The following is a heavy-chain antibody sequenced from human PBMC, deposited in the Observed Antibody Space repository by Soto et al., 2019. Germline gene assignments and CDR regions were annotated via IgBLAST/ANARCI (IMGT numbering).Heavy chain of an antibody. J-gene: IGHJ4*02. Sequence: SLPESLSRRVSACSVACIFGSWLSKTPGKGLEWIGEVSHSGNTKYYPSLRSRVTLSVDSSKNQISLALTSVTAADTAVYYCPRAKFKSTGWNHFDIWGKGTLVTVSS. V-gene: IGHV4-34*01. CDR1: ACSVACIF. D-gene: IGHD1-1*01. CDR2: VSHSGNT. CDR3: PRAKFKSTGWNHFDI.